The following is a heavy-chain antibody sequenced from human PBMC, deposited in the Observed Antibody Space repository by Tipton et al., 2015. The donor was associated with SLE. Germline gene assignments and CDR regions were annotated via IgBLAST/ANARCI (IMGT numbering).Heavy chain of an antibody. J-gene: IGHJ6*03. Sequence: TLSLTCTVSGCSINGNYWSWSRQPPGKGLEWIGYIDTSGGTTYNTAPVSRVTISADTSQNQFSLNLRFVTAADTAIYYCARVVGVVYYYMDVWGKGVTVTVSS. D-gene: IGHD2-15*01. CDR2: IDTSGGT. CDR3: ARVVGVVYYYMDV. CDR1: GCSINGNY. V-gene: IGHV4-4*08.